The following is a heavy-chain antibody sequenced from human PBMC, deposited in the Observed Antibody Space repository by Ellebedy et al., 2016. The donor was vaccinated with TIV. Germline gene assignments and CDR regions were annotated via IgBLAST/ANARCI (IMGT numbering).Heavy chain of an antibody. V-gene: IGHV4-59*01. Sequence: MPSETLSLTCTVSGGSMKNYYWTWIRQPPGKGLEWLGPIFYSGSTNYNPSLKSRVTISGDTSKNQFSLRLSSVTAADTAVYYCARRKITVFGETDAFDIWGQGTVVTVSS. CDR3: ARRKITVFGETDAFDI. CDR2: IFYSGST. J-gene: IGHJ3*02. CDR1: GGSMKNYY. D-gene: IGHD3-3*01.